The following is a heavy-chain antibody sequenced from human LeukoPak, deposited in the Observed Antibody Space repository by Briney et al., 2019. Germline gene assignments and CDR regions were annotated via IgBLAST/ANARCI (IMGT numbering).Heavy chain of an antibody. V-gene: IGHV3-30*04. CDR3: ARDGEAMVYFDY. CDR2: ISYDGSNK. Sequence: GRSLRLSCAASGFTSSSYAMHWVRQAPGKGLEWVAVISYDGSNKYYADSVKGRFTISRDNSKNTLYLQMNSLRAEDTAVYYCARDGEAMVYFDYWGQGTLVTVSS. D-gene: IGHD5-18*01. CDR1: GFTSSSYA. J-gene: IGHJ4*02.